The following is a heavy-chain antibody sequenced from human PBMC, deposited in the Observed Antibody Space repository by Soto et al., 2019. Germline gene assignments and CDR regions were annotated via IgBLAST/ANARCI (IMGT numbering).Heavy chain of an antibody. D-gene: IGHD1-26*01. Sequence: GESLKISCKGSGYSCTSYWIGWVRQMPGKGLEWMGIIYPGVSDTRYSPSFQGQVTISADKSISTAYLQWSSLKASDTAMYYCARHSPPGGSYYENWFDPWGQGTLVTVSS. CDR2: IYPGVSDT. J-gene: IGHJ5*02. CDR1: GYSCTSYW. V-gene: IGHV5-51*01. CDR3: ARHSPPGGSYYENWFDP.